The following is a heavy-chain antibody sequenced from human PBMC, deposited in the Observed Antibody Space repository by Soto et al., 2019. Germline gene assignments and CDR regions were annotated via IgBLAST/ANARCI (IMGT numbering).Heavy chain of an antibody. CDR3: ARHPSHLVAGPQVDY. CDR2: IYPGDSDT. CDR1: GYSFTSYW. V-gene: IGHV5-51*01. J-gene: IGHJ4*02. Sequence: GESLKISCKCSGYSFTSYWIGWVRQMPGKGLEWMGIIYPGDSDTRYSPSFQGQVTISVDTSKNQFSLKLSSVTAADTAVYYCARHPSHLVAGPQVDYWGQGTLGTVSS. D-gene: IGHD6-19*01.